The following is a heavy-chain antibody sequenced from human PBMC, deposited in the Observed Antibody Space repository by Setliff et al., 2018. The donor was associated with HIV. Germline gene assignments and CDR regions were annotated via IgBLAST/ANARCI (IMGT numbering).Heavy chain of an antibody. Sequence: ASVKVSCKTSGYTFIHYDIHWVRQAPGERLEWLGWINTDTGNTKYSQKFQDRLTFTRDTSALTADMELSSLRSEDTAVYFCARGMNAVRYFDWLDAFDIWGQGTLVTVSS. CDR3: ARGMNAVRYFDWLDAFDI. D-gene: IGHD3-9*01. CDR2: INTDTGNT. J-gene: IGHJ3*02. V-gene: IGHV1-3*04. CDR1: GYTFIHYD.